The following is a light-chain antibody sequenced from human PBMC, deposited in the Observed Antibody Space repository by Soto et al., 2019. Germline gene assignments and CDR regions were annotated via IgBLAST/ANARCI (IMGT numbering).Light chain of an antibody. Sequence: QSVLTQPPSASGTPGQRVTISCSGSSSNIGSYIVYWYQKLPGTAPKLLVYSSNQRPSGVPDRFSDSKSGTSASLAISGLRYEDEADYFCAAWDDSLGAVLFGGGTKLTVL. V-gene: IGLV1-47*01. J-gene: IGLJ2*01. CDR1: SSNIGSYI. CDR2: SSN. CDR3: AAWDDSLGAVL.